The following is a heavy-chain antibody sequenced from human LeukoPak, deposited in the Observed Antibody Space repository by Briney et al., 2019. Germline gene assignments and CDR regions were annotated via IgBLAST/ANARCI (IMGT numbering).Heavy chain of an antibody. J-gene: IGHJ4*02. Sequence: SQTLSLTCTVSGGSISSGSYYWSWIRQPAGKGLEWIGRIYTSGSTNYNPSLKRRVTISVDTSKNQFSLKLSSVTAADTAVYYCAREEANWGCLDYWGQGTLVTVSS. CDR1: GGSISSGSYY. V-gene: IGHV4-61*02. D-gene: IGHD7-27*01. CDR2: IYTSGST. CDR3: AREEANWGCLDY.